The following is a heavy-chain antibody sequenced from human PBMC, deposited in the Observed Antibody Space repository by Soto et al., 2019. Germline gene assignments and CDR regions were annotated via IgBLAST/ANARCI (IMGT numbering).Heavy chain of an antibody. Sequence: QVHLVQSGAEVRKPEASVKVSCKTSGYTFRSYGVSWVRQAPGQGFEWLGWISPDTDQTDYAQKFQGRLTLTTDTSTSTFYMDLRSLTSDDTAVYYCARDYHLGLRHGYGIDVWCQGTTVIVSS. CDR1: GYTFRSYG. J-gene: IGHJ6*02. CDR2: ISPDTDQT. D-gene: IGHD3-3*02. CDR3: ARDYHLGLRHGYGIDV. V-gene: IGHV1-18*01.